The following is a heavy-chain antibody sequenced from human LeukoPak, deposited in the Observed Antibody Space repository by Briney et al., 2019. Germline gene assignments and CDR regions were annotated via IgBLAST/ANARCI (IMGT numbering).Heavy chain of an antibody. V-gene: IGHV4-39*07. CDR2: IYYGGST. D-gene: IGHD2-15*01. J-gene: IGHJ4*02. CDR1: GGSISSSSYY. CDR3: ARDLGSFAY. Sequence: PSETLSLTCTVSGGSISSSSYYWGWLRQPPGKGLEWIGSIYYGGSTHYNSSLRSRVTISVDTSRNQFFLKLSSVTAADTALYYCARDLGSFAYWGQGTLVTVSS.